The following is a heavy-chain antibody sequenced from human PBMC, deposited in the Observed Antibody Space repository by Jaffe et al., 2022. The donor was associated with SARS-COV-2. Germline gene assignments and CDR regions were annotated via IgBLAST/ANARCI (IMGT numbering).Heavy chain of an antibody. CDR3: AKVDYGDFGDY. CDR2: ISGSGGST. V-gene: IGHV3-23*04. Sequence: EVQLVESGGGLVHPGGSLRLSCGASGFTFSNYAMSWVRQAPGKGLEWVSGISGSGGSTSYADSVKGRFTISRDNSKNTLYLQMNSLRVEDTAVYYCAKVDYGDFGDYWGQGTLVTVSS. CDR1: GFTFSNYA. J-gene: IGHJ4*02. D-gene: IGHD4-17*01.